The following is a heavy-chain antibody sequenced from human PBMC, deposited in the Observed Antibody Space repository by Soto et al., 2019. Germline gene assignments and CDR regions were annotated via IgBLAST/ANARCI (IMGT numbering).Heavy chain of an antibody. J-gene: IGHJ4*02. V-gene: IGHV4-34*01. D-gene: IGHD1-26*01. CDR2: INHSGSS. CDR3: TRGLFSGSSYSGSWYYFDS. CDR1: GGSFSGYI. Sequence: SETLSLTCAVSGGSFSGYIWTWIRQTPGKGLQRIGQINHSGSSIYNPSLKNRVTISTMSNNKFSLELSSVTAADTAVYYCTRGLFSGSSYSGSWYYFDSWGQGTMVTV.